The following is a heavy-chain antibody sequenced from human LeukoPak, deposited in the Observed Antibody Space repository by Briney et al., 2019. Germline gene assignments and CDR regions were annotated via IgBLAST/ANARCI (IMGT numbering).Heavy chain of an antibody. CDR3: AKETYYYDSSGYYGPFDY. CDR2: ISWNSGSI. CDR1: GFTFDDYA. D-gene: IGHD3-22*01. J-gene: IGHJ4*02. V-gene: IGHV3-9*01. Sequence: GRSLRLSCAASGFTFDDYAMHWVRQAPGKGLEWVSGISWNSGSIGYADSVKGRFTISRDNAKNSLYLQMNSLRAEDTALYYCAKETYYYDSSGYYGPFDYWGQGTPVTVSS.